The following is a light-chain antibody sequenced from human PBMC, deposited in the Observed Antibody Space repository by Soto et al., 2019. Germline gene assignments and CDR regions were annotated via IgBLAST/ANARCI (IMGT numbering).Light chain of an antibody. CDR2: DVK. CDR1: ISDIGGYNF. CDR3: DSYTSTTTLV. V-gene: IGLV2-14*01. J-gene: IGLJ2*01. Sequence: QSALTQPASLSGSPGQSITTSCTGTISDIGGYNFISWYQHHPGKAPKLVIYDVKNRPSGISYRFSGSKSGNTASLTISGLQAEDEADYYCDSYTSTTTLVFGGGTKVTVL.